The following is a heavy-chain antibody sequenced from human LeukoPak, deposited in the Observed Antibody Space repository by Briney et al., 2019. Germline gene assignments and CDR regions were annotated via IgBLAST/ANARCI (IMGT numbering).Heavy chain of an antibody. V-gene: IGHV3-23*01. Sequence: PGGSLRLSCAASGFTFDDYGMSWVRQAPGKGLEWVSGISGSGDSTYNAGSVKGRFTISRDNSKNTLYLQMTSLRAEDTALYYCAKSKPYYYGSGSYYKNPFDYWGQGTLVTVSS. CDR2: ISGSGDST. CDR1: GFTFDDYG. CDR3: AKSKPYYYGSGSYYKNPFDY. J-gene: IGHJ4*02. D-gene: IGHD3-10*01.